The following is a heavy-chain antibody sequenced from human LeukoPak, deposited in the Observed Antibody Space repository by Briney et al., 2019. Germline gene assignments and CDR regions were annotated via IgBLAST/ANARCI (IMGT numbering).Heavy chain of an antibody. CDR1: GFTFSSYG. CDR3: AKDRGYSYGYFDY. V-gene: IGHV3-30*18. J-gene: IGHJ4*02. D-gene: IGHD5-18*01. Sequence: PGGSLRLSCAASGFTFSSYGMHWVRQAPGKGLEWVAVISYDGSNKYYADSVKGRFTISGDNSKNTLYLQMNSLRAEDTAVYYYAKDRGYSYGYFDYWGQGTLVTVSS. CDR2: ISYDGSNK.